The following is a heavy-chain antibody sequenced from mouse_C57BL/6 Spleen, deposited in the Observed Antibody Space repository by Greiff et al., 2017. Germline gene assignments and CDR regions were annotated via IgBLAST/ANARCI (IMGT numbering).Heavy chain of an antibody. D-gene: IGHD1-1*01. J-gene: IGHJ3*01. CDR1: GYTFTSYW. CDR3: ARKGNYHYGSSYFAY. V-gene: IGHV1-55*01. CDR2: IYPGSGSP. Sequence: QVQLQQPGAELVKPGASAKMSCKASGYTFTSYWITWVKQRPGQGLEWIGDIYPGSGSPNYNEQFKSKATLTVDTSSSTAYMQLSSLTSEDSAVYYCARKGNYHYGSSYFAYWGQGTLVTVSA.